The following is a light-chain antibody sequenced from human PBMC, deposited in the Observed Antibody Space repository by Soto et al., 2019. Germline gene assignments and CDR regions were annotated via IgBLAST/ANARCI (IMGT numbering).Light chain of an antibody. CDR1: QSISSS. V-gene: IGKV1-5*01. CDR2: DAS. Sequence: DIQMTQSPSTLSASVGDRVTITCRASQSISSSLAWYQQRPGKAPKLLIYDASSLESGVPSRFSGSGSGTEFTLTISSLQPDDFATYYCQDYSPYSWTFGQGTKVDIK. J-gene: IGKJ1*01. CDR3: QDYSPYSWT.